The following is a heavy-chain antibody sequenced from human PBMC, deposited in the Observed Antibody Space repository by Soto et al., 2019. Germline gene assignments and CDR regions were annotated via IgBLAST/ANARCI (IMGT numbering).Heavy chain of an antibody. D-gene: IGHD4-4*01. CDR2: INSDGSST. CDR3: ARQYSSSLDY. V-gene: IGHV3-74*01. Sequence: GGSLRLSCAASGFTLSSYWMHWVRQAPGKGLVWVSRINSDGSSTNYAASVKGRFTISRDNAKNTLYLQVNSLRAEDTAVYYCARQYSSSLDYWGQGTLVTVS. CDR1: GFTLSSYW. J-gene: IGHJ4*02.